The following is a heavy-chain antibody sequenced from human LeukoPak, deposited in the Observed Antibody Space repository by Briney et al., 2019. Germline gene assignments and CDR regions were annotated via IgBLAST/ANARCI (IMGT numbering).Heavy chain of an antibody. V-gene: IGHV3-30*18. J-gene: IGHJ4*02. CDR3: AKILNGGNSDYFDY. Sequence: GRSLRLSCAASGFTFSSYGMHWVRQAPGKGLEWVAVISYDGSNKYYADSVKGRFTISRDNSKNTLYLQMNSLRAEDTAVYYCAKILNGGNSDYFDYWGQGTLVTVSS. CDR2: ISYDGSNK. D-gene: IGHD4-23*01. CDR1: GFTFSSYG.